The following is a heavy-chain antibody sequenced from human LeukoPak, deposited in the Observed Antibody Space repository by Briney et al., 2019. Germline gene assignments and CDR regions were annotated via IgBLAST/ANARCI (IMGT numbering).Heavy chain of an antibody. CDR3: ITDKPYRGLRTFDY. J-gene: IGHJ4*02. Sequence: PGGSLRLSCAGTGFIFSNAWMGWVRQAPGKGLEWVGRMKSIVDGGTTDYAATVKGRFAISRDDSKTTLSLQMHSLKTEDTAVYYCITDKPYRGLRTFDYWGQGTLVTVSS. D-gene: IGHD1-26*01. CDR1: GFIFSNAW. V-gene: IGHV3-15*01. CDR2: MKSIVDGGTT.